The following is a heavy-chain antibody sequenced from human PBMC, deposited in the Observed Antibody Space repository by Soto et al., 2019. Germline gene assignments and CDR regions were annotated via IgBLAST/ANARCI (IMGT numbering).Heavy chain of an antibody. D-gene: IGHD3-3*01. V-gene: IGHV4-61*01. CDR1: GASVTSSTYY. Sequence: SETLSLTCSVSGASVTSSTYYWGWLRQPPGKGLEWIGYTYYSGSTRYSPSLKSRVTISIDTSKNQFSLILSSVTAADTAVYYCARGAAYDFWSGYYDYWGQGTLVTVSS. CDR2: TYYSGST. J-gene: IGHJ4*02. CDR3: ARGAAYDFWSGYYDY.